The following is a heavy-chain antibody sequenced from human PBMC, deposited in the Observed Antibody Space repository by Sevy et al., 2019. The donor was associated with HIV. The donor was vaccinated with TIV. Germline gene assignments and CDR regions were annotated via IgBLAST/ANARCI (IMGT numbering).Heavy chain of an antibody. CDR3: AKVRWEPTPPSYAFDY. CDR1: GFTFSSYA. J-gene: IGHJ4*02. D-gene: IGHD1-26*01. V-gene: IGHV3-23*01. Sequence: GGSLRLSCAASGFTFSSYAMSWVRQAPGEGLEWVSAISGSGGSTYYADSVKGRFTISRDNSKNTLYLQMNSLRAEDTAVYYCAKVRWEPTPPSYAFDYWGQGTLVTVSS. CDR2: ISGSGGST.